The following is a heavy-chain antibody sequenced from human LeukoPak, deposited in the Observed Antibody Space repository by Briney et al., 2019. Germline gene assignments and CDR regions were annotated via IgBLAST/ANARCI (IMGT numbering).Heavy chain of an antibody. CDR3: ARGYDYVWRSYRSGYFDY. V-gene: IGHV4-4*07. CDR1: GASISSYY. Sequence: PSETLSLTCTVSGASISSYYWSWIRQPAGKGLEWIGRIYTSGSTNYNPSLKSRVTMSVDTSKNQFSLKLSSVTAADMAVYYCARGYDYVWRSYRSGYFDYWGQGTLVTVSS. J-gene: IGHJ4*02. D-gene: IGHD3-16*02. CDR2: IYTSGST.